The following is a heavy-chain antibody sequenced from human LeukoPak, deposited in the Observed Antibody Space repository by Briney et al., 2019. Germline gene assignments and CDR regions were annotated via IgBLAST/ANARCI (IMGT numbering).Heavy chain of an antibody. J-gene: IGHJ5*02. CDR2: IYRSGNT. D-gene: IGHD2-21*01. CDR3: ARHSVASPSDA. Sequence: SETLSLTCIVSGYSIGSDFYWGWIRQPPGKGLEWIASIYRSGNTYSNSSLKSRVRMSIDTSKNHFSLRLTSVTAADTAVYYCARHSVASPSDAWGPGTPVTVSS. V-gene: IGHV4-38-2*02. CDR1: GYSIGSDFY.